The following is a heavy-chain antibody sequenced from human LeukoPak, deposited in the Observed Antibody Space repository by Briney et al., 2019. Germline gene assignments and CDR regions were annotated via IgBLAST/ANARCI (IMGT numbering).Heavy chain of an antibody. Sequence: GASVTVSCTASVYTFTGYYMHWVRQAPGQGLEGMGWINPNSGGTNYAQKFQGRVTMTRDTSISTAYMELSRLRSDDTAVYYCARGGVDIVVVPAARYNWFDPWGQGTLVTVSS. CDR2: INPNSGGT. CDR1: VYTFTGYY. CDR3: ARGGVDIVVVPAARYNWFDP. V-gene: IGHV1-2*02. J-gene: IGHJ5*02. D-gene: IGHD2-2*01.